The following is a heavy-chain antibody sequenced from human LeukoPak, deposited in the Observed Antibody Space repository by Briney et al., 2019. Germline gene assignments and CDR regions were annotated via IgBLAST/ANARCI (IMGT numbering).Heavy chain of an antibody. Sequence: PGGSLRLSCAASGFTLSYCSMNWVRQAPGKGLEWVSSISSSSAYIYYADSVKGRFTISRDNAKNSLYLQMNSLRAEDTAVYYCARAPRYCRGGSCYSRYFDYWGQGTLVTVSS. CDR3: ARAPRYCRGGSCYSRYFDY. CDR2: ISSSSAYI. D-gene: IGHD2-15*01. CDR1: GFTLSYCS. V-gene: IGHV3-21*01. J-gene: IGHJ4*02.